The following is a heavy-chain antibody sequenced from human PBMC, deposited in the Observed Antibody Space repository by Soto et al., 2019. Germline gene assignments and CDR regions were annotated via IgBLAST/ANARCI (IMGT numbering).Heavy chain of an antibody. Sequence: PSETLSLTCTVSGGSISSYYWSWIRQPPGKGQEWIGYIYYSGSTNYNHSFKSRVTISVDTSKIQFSLKLSSVTAADTAVYYCARDRGVGGDYDILTGYYYPSHYYGMDVWGQGTTVT. V-gene: IGHV4-59*01. D-gene: IGHD3-9*01. CDR2: IYYSGST. CDR3: ARDRGVGGDYDILTGYYYPSHYYGMDV. CDR1: GGSISSYY. J-gene: IGHJ6*02.